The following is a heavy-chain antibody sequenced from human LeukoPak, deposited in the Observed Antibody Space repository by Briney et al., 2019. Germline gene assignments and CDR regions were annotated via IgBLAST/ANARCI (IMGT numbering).Heavy chain of an antibody. CDR1: GFTFSNYG. Sequence: PGGTLRLSCAASGFTFSNYGMSWVRQAPGKGLEWLSAISGSGGSTYYADSVKGRFTISKDNSKNTLYLQMNSLRAEDTAVYYCAKDRVGDGYNSAPRNFDYWGQGTLVTVSS. J-gene: IGHJ4*02. CDR3: AKDRVGDGYNSAPRNFDY. V-gene: IGHV3-23*01. D-gene: IGHD5-24*01. CDR2: ISGSGGST.